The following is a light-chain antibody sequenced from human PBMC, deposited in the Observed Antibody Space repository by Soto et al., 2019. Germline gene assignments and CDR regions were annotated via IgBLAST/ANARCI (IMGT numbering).Light chain of an antibody. J-gene: IGLJ1*01. CDR2: EGS. CDR1: ISCFGSYNL. Sequence: QAALTQPASVARSPGQSITISCAGTISCFGSYNLVSWYQQHPGKAPKLMIYEGSKRPSGVSNRFSGSKSGNTASLTISGLQAEDEADYYCCSYAGSSTSYVFGTGTKVTVL. CDR3: CSYAGSSTSYV. V-gene: IGLV2-23*01.